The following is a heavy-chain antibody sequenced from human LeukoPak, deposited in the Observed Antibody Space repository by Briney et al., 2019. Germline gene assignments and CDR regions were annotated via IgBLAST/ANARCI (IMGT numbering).Heavy chain of an antibody. V-gene: IGHV1-46*01. CDR3: ARDLRIAVARVPFDY. J-gene: IGHJ4*02. D-gene: IGHD6-19*01. CDR1: GYTFTSYY. CDR2: INPSGGST. Sequence: ASVKVSCKASGYTFTSYYMHWVRQAPGQGLEWMGIINPSGGSTSYAQKLQGRVTMTRDTSTSTVYMELSSLRSEDTAVYYCARDLRIAVARVPFDYWGQGTLVTVSS.